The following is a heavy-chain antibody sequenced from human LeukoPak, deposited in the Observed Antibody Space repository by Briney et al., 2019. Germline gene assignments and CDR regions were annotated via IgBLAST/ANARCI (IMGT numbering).Heavy chain of an antibody. J-gene: IGHJ4*02. D-gene: IGHD3-10*01. Sequence: GGSLRLSCAASGFTVSSNYMSWVRQAPGKGLEWVSVIYSGGNTYYADSVKGRFTVSRDNSKNTVYLQMNSLRAEDTAVYYCAKDALLWFGELLYFFDYWGQGTLVTVSS. CDR1: GFTVSSNY. CDR2: IYSGGNT. CDR3: AKDALLWFGELLYFFDY. V-gene: IGHV3-66*01.